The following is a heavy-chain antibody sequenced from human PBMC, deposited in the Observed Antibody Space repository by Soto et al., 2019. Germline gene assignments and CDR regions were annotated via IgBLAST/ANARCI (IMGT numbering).Heavy chain of an antibody. CDR1: GYTFTSYY. J-gene: IGHJ6*02. CDR3: ARDGQLARRYYYYYGMDV. CDR2: INPSGGST. D-gene: IGHD6-6*01. Sequence: ASVKVSCKASGYTFTSYYMHWVRQAPGQGLEWMGIINPSGGSTSYAQKFQGRVTVTRETSTSTVYMELSSLRSEDTAVYYCARDGQLARRYYYYYGMDVWGQGTTVTVSS. V-gene: IGHV1-46*01.